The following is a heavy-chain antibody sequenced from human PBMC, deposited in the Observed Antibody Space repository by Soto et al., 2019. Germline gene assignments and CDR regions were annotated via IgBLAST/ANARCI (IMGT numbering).Heavy chain of an antibody. J-gene: IGHJ3*02. CDR1: GGTFSSYA. CDR3: AREKDPGIAVAGNDAFDI. Sequence: ASVKVSCKASGGTFSSYAISWVRQAPGRGLEWMGGIIPIFGTANYAQKFQGRVTITADESTSTAYMELSRLKSEDTAVYYCAREKDPGIAVAGNDAFDIWGQGTMLTVSS. D-gene: IGHD6-19*01. V-gene: IGHV1-69*13. CDR2: IIPIFGTA.